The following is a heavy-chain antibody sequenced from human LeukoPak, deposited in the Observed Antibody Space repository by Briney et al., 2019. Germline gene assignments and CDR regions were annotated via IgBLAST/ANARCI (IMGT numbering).Heavy chain of an antibody. V-gene: IGHV3-23*01. Sequence: GGSLRLSCAASGFTFSSYAMSWVRQAPGKGLEWVSAISAVGGSTYYAESVKGRFTISRDNSKNMLYLQMNSLRAEDTAVYYCTKDTRNYYDINGYNSPVQVNWGQGTLVTVSS. D-gene: IGHD3-22*01. CDR1: GFTFSSYA. J-gene: IGHJ4*01. CDR2: ISAVGGST. CDR3: TKDTRNYYDINGYNSPVQVN.